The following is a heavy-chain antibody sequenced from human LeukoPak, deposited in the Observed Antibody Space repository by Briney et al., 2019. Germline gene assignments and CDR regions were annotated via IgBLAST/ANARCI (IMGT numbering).Heavy chain of an antibody. V-gene: IGHV3-48*03. CDR3: ARDAGYSGYDHPFDY. J-gene: IGHJ4*02. D-gene: IGHD5-12*01. CDR1: GFTFRSYE. CDR2: IISSGSTI. Sequence: GGSLRLSCAASGFTFRSYEMNWVRQAPGKGLGWVSYIISSGSTIYYADSVKGRFTISRDNAKNSLYLQMNSLRAEDTAVYYCARDAGYSGYDHPFDYWGQGTLVTVSS.